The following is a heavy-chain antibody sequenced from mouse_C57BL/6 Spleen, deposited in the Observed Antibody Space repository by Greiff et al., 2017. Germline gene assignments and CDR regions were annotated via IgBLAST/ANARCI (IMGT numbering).Heavy chain of an antibody. J-gene: IGHJ2*01. V-gene: IGHV1-52*01. CDR1: GYTFTSYW. CDR3: ARYYYVSVGGFDY. Sequence: QVQLQQPGAELVRPGSSVKLSCKASGYTFTSYWMHWVKQRPIQGLEWIGNIDPSDSETNYNQKFKDKATLTVDKSSSTAYMQLSSLTSEDSAVYYCARYYYVSVGGFDYWGQGTTLTVSS. CDR2: IDPSDSET. D-gene: IGHD1-1*01.